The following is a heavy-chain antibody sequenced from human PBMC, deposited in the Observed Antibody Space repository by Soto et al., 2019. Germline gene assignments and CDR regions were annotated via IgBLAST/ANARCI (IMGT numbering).Heavy chain of an antibody. CDR1: GFTFSSYA. J-gene: IGHJ5*02. D-gene: IGHD2-15*01. CDR3: ARGCSGGSCYENWFDP. CDR2: ISYDGSNK. V-gene: IGHV3-30-3*01. Sequence: QVQLVESGGGVVQPGRSLRLSCAASGFTFSSYAMHWVRQAPGKGLEWVAVISYDGSNKYYADSVKGRFTISRDNSKNTLYLQMNSLRAEDTAVYYCARGCSGGSCYENWFDPCGQGTLVTVSS.